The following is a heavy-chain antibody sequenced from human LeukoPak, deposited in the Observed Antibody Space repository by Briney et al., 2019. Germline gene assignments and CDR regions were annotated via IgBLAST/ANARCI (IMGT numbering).Heavy chain of an antibody. Sequence: SETLSLTCADYGGSFSGYYWSWIRQPPGKGLEWIGEINHSGSTNYNPSLKSRVTISVDTSKNQFSLKLSSVTAADTAVYYCAREESAIRFAYWGQGTLVIVSS. D-gene: IGHD2-2*02. J-gene: IGHJ4*02. V-gene: IGHV4-34*01. CDR2: INHSGST. CDR1: GGSFSGYY. CDR3: AREESAIRFAY.